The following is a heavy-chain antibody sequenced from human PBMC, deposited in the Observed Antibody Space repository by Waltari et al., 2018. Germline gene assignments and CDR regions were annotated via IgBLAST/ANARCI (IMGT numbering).Heavy chain of an antibody. CDR2: INPNSGPT. D-gene: IGHD1-26*01. Sequence: QVQLVQSGAEVKKPGSSVKVSCKASGGTFSSYAVSWGGQDAGEGLEWMGRINPNSGPTSYATKSQGRVKINADQSTSTASMAVRSVSSGATAVYYCARTHGGASHNWGQGTLVTVSS. CDR3: ARTHGGASHN. V-gene: IGHV1-69*13. J-gene: IGHJ4*02. CDR1: GGTFSSYA.